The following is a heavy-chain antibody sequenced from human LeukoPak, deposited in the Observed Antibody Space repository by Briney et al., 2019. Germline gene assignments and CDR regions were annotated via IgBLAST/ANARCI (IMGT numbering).Heavy chain of an antibody. CDR3: ARHGENGDYGYYGMDV. J-gene: IGHJ6*04. V-gene: IGHV5-51*01. D-gene: IGHD4-17*01. CDR1: GYSFTSYW. CDR2: IYPGDSDT. Sequence: GESLKISCKGSGYSFTSYWNGWVRQMPGKGLEGMGIIYPGDSDTRYSPSFQGQVTISDDKSISTAYLQWSSLKASDTAMYYCARHGENGDYGYYGMDVWGKGTTVTVSS.